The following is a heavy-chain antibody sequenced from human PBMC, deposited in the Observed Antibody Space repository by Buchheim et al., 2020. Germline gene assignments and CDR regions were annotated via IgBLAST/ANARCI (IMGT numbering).Heavy chain of an antibody. CDR2: INPSGGST. Sequence: QVQLVQSGAEVKKPGASVKVSCKASGYTFTSYYMHWVRQAPGQGLEWMGIINPSGGSTSYAQKFQGRVTMTKGTSKSPVYMELSSLRSEDTAVYYCARVWGKTYYFDYWGQGTL. CDR3: ARVWGKTYYFDY. V-gene: IGHV1-46*01. J-gene: IGHJ4*02. D-gene: IGHD7-27*01. CDR1: GYTFTSYY.